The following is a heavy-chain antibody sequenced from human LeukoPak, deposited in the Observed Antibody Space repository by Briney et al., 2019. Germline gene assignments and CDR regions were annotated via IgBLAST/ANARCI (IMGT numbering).Heavy chain of an antibody. CDR2: IYTSGST. CDR1: GGSISSYY. Sequence: SETLSLTCTVSGGSISSYYWSWIRQPAGKGLEWIGRIYTSGSTNYNPSLESRVTMSVDTSKNQFSLKLSSVTAADTAVYYCARDLGSSWRSYFDYWGQGTLVTVSS. D-gene: IGHD6-13*01. CDR3: ARDLGSSWRSYFDY. J-gene: IGHJ4*02. V-gene: IGHV4-4*07.